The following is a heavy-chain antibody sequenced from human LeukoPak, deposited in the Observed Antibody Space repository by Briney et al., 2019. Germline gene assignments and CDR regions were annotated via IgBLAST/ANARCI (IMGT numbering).Heavy chain of an antibody. V-gene: IGHV4-34*01. J-gene: IGHJ4*02. CDR2: INHSGST. D-gene: IGHD3-3*01. Sequence: PSETLSLTCAVYGGSFSGYYWSWIRQPPGKGLEWIGEINHSGSTNYNPSLKSRVTISVDTSKNQFSLKLSSVTATDTAVYYCAREVRFLERRNYYFAYWGQGTLVTVSS. CDR3: AREVRFLERRNYYFAY. CDR1: GGSFSGYY.